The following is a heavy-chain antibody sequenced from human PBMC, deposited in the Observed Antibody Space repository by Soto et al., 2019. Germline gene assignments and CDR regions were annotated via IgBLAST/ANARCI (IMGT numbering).Heavy chain of an antibody. V-gene: IGHV3-30*18. CDR3: AKRAGSSSWYGY. Sequence: QVQLVESGGGVVQPERSLRLSCAASGFTFSSYGMHWVRQAPGKGLEWVAVISYDGSNKYYADSVKGRFTISRDNSKNTLYLQMNSLRAEDTAVYYCAKRAGSSSWYGYWGQGTLVTVSS. J-gene: IGHJ4*02. CDR1: GFTFSSYG. D-gene: IGHD6-13*01. CDR2: ISYDGSNK.